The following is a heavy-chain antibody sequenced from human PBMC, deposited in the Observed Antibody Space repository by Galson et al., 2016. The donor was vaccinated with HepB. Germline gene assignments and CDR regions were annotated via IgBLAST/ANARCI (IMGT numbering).Heavy chain of an antibody. V-gene: IGHV3-23*01. Sequence: SLRLSCAASGFTFRNYGMTWVRQAPGKGLEVVSSISRSGDSTDYADSVKGRFTISRDNSKNTLSRQMKSLRAEDTAVYYCAKSLLGVTLVSYYYGMDVWGQGTTVTVSS. CDR2: ISRSGDST. CDR3: AKSLLGVTLVSYYYGMDV. J-gene: IGHJ6*02. D-gene: IGHD2-21*02. CDR1: GFTFRNYG.